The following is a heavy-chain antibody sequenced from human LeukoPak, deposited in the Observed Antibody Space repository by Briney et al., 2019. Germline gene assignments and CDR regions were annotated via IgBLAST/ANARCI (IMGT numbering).Heavy chain of an antibody. CDR3: ARVVGAYESGLFYFDY. V-gene: IGHV3-11*04. CDR1: GFTLSDYY. Sequence: GGSLRLSCAASGFTLSDYYMTWTRQAPGKGLECVSYISSSGSTIYYADSVKGRFTISRDNAKNSLYLQMNSLRAEDTALYYCARVVGAYESGLFYFDYWGQGTLVTVSS. D-gene: IGHD1-26*01. CDR2: ISSSGSTI. J-gene: IGHJ4*02.